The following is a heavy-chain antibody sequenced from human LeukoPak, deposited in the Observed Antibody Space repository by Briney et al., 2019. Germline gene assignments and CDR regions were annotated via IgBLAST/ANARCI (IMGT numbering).Heavy chain of an antibody. V-gene: IGHV1-2*02. CDR2: INPNSGGT. Sequence: ASVKVSCKASGYTFTGYYMHWVRQAPGQGLEWMGWINPNSGGTNYAQKFQGRVTMTRDTSISTAYMELSRLRSDDTAVYYCASARDYYDSSGANAFDIWGQGTMVTVSS. D-gene: IGHD3-22*01. CDR3: ASARDYYDSSGANAFDI. CDR1: GYTFTGYY. J-gene: IGHJ3*02.